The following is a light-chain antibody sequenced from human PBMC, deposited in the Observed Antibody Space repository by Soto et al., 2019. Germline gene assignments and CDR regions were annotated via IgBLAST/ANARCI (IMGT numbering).Light chain of an antibody. Sequence: QSVLTQPASVSGSPGQSITISCTGTSSDVGGYKYVSWYQQHPGKAPKLMIYEVSNRPSGVSNRFSGSKSGDTASLTISGLQAEDEADYYCNSYTSSSTLDVFGTETKVTVL. CDR3: NSYTSSSTLDV. CDR1: SSDVGGYKY. V-gene: IGLV2-14*01. CDR2: EVS. J-gene: IGLJ1*01.